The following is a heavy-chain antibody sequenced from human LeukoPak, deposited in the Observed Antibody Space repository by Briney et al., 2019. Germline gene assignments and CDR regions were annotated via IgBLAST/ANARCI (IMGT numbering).Heavy chain of an antibody. J-gene: IGHJ4*03. CDR3: ARSDGYFDY. CDR1: GGSISSSSYY. CDR2: IYYSGST. D-gene: IGHD5-24*01. V-gene: IGHV4-39*07. Sequence: SETLSLTCTVSGGSISSSSYYWGWIRQPPGKGLEWIGSIYYSGSTYYNPSLKSRVTMSVDTSIHQFSLKLSSVTAADTAVYYCARSDGYFDYWGQGTLVTVSS.